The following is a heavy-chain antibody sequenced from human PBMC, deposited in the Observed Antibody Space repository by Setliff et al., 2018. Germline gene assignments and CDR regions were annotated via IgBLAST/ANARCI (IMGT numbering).Heavy chain of an antibody. J-gene: IGHJ3*02. D-gene: IGHD6-13*01. V-gene: IGHV4-34*01. CDR2: INHSGST. CDR1: GGSFSGYY. Sequence: SETLSLTCAVYGGSFSGYYWSWIRQPPGKGLEWIGEINHSGSTNYNPSLKSRVTISVDTSKNQFSLKLSSVTAADTAVYYCATDHMPASGTSAFDIWGQGTVVTVSS. CDR3: ATDHMPASGTSAFDI.